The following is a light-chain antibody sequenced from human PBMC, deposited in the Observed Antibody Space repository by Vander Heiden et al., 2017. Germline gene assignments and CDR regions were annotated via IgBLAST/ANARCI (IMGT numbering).Light chain of an antibody. Sequence: DIQMTQSPSSLSASVGDRVTITCQASHDITKYVNWYQQKRGKAPKLLIYDASNLETGVPSRFSGSGSGTDFTFTISSLQPEDSATYYCQHADNLPITFGHGTRVEIK. CDR1: HDITKY. V-gene: IGKV1-33*01. CDR3: QHADNLPIT. J-gene: IGKJ3*01. CDR2: DAS.